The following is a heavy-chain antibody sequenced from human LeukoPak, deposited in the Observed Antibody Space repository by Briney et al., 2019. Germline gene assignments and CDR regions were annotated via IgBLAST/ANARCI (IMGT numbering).Heavy chain of an antibody. D-gene: IGHD6-19*01. CDR2: MNPNSGNT. J-gene: IGHJ5*02. Sequence: ASVKVSCKASGYTFTSYDINWVRQATGQGLEWMGWMNPNSGNTGYAQKFQGRVTMTRNTSISTAYMELSSLRSEDTAVYYCAREQWLAAEEPFNGFDPWGQGTLVTVSS. V-gene: IGHV1-8*01. CDR1: GYTFTSYD. CDR3: AREQWLAAEEPFNGFDP.